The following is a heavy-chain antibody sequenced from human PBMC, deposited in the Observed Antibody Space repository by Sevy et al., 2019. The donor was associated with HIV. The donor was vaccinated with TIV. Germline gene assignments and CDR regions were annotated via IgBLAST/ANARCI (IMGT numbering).Heavy chain of an antibody. CDR3: TTANDYDYYYYYGMDV. CDR2: IKSKTDAGTT. CDR1: GFTFSNAW. J-gene: IGHJ6*02. Sequence: GGSLRLSCAASGFTFSNAWMSWVRQAPGKGLEWVGRIKSKTDAGTTDYAAPVKGRFTISRDDSKNTLYLQMNSLKTEDTAAYYCTTANDYDYYYYYGMDVWGQGTTVTVSS. D-gene: IGHD4-17*01. V-gene: IGHV3-15*01.